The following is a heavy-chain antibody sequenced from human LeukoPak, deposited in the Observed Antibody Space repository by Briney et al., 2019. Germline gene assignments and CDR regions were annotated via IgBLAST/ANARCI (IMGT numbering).Heavy chain of an antibody. V-gene: IGHV1-2*02. CDR1: GYTFTDYY. J-gene: IGHJ5*02. Sequence: GASVTVSCKASGYTFTDYYIHWLRQAPGQGLEWLGWINPNTGGTNYAQKFQGRVTMTKDTSINAAYMELNKLTSDDTAVYYCGRGNKSFDPWGQGTLVTVSS. CDR2: INPNTGGT. CDR3: GRGNKSFDP.